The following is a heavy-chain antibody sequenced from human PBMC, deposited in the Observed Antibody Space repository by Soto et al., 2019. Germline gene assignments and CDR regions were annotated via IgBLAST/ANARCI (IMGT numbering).Heavy chain of an antibody. Sequence: QVQLVESGGGVVQPGRSLRLSCAASGFTFSTYGMYWVRQAPGKGLEWVAVISDDGNSKYYADSVKGRFTISRDNSKNMVYLQMNSLRLEDTAVYYCAKDQTHAFDIWGQGTMVTVSS. CDR1: GFTFSTYG. CDR3: AKDQTHAFDI. J-gene: IGHJ3*02. CDR2: ISDDGNSK. V-gene: IGHV3-30*18.